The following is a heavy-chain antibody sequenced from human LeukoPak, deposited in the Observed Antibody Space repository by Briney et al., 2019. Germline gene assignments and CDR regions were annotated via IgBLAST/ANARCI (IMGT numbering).Heavy chain of an antibody. J-gene: IGHJ4*02. V-gene: IGHV3-23*01. D-gene: IGHD6-13*01. CDR3: AKDSPGYSSSWPRIFDY. Sequence: GGSLRLSCAASGFTFSSYAMSWVRQAPGKGLEWVSAISGSGGSTYYADSVKGRFTISRDNSKNTLYLQMNSLRAEDTAVYYCAKDSPGYSSSWPRIFDYWGQGTPVTVSS. CDR1: GFTFSSYA. CDR2: ISGSGGST.